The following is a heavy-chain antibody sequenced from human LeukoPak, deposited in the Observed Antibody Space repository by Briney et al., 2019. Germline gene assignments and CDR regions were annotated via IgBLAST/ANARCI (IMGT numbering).Heavy chain of an antibody. V-gene: IGHV4-39*01. CDR2: IYYSGST. CDR3: ARKYYYDSSGYSVGY. CDR1: GGSISSNSYY. J-gene: IGHJ4*02. D-gene: IGHD3-22*01. Sequence: SETLSLTCTVSGGSISSNSYYWGWIRQPPGKGLEWIGSIYYSGSTYYNPSLKSRVTIPVDTSKNQFSLKLSSVTAADTAVYYCARKYYYDSSGYSVGYWGQGTLVTVSS.